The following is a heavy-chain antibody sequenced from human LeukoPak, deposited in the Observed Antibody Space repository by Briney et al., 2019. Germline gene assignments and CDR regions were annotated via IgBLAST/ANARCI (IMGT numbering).Heavy chain of an antibody. Sequence: PGGSLRLSCAASGFTFSSYGMHWVRQAPGKGLDWVAFIRYDGSNKYYADSVKGRFTISRDNSKNTLYLQMNSLRAEDTAVYYCSSVVVVPAATLGDAFDIWGQGTMVTVSS. D-gene: IGHD2-2*01. V-gene: IGHV3-30*02. CDR1: GFTFSSYG. CDR2: IRYDGSNK. J-gene: IGHJ3*02. CDR3: SSVVVVPAATLGDAFDI.